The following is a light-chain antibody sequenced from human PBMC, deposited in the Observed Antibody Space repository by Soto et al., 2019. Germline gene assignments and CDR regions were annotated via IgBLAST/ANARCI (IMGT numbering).Light chain of an antibody. V-gene: IGKV3-15*01. CDR3: QQYNYWPWT. CDR1: QSVGSN. Sequence: EIVMTQSPATLSVSPGERATLSCRASQSVGSNLAWYQQKPGQAPRLLFFVASTRATDIPARFSGSGSGTEFTLTISSLHSEDFAVYYCQQYNYWPWTFGRGTKV. J-gene: IGKJ1*01. CDR2: VAS.